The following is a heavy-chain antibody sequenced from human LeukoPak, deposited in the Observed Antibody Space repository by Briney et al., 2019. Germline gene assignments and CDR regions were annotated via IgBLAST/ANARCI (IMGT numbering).Heavy chain of an antibody. V-gene: IGHV1-69*13. CDR2: IIPIFGTA. CDR1: GGTFSSYA. D-gene: IGHD4-11*01. J-gene: IGHJ3*01. Sequence: ASVKVSCKASGGTFSSYAISWVRQAPGQGLEWMGGIIPIFGTANYAQKFQGRVTITADESTSTAYMELSSLRSEDTALYYCTTYSLYDYSRHHAFDFWGQGTMVTVSS. CDR3: TTYSLYDYSRHHAFDF.